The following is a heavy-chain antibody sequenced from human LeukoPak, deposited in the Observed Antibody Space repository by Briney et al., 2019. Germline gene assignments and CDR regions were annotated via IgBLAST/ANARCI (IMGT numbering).Heavy chain of an antibody. V-gene: IGHV4-39*01. J-gene: IGHJ4*02. CDR3: ARVPTVTFFDY. CDR2: IYYSVST. Sequence: SETLSLTCTVSGGSISSSSFYWGWIRQPPGKGLEWIGIIYYSVSTYYNPSLKSRVTISVDTSKNQFSLKLSSVTAADTAVYYCARVPTVTFFDYWGQGTLVTVSS. D-gene: IGHD4-17*01. CDR1: GGSISSSSFY.